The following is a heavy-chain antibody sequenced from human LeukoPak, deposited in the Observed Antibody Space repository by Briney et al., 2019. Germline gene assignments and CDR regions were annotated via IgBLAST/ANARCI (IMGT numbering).Heavy chain of an antibody. D-gene: IGHD1-1*01. CDR3: AKEKQLEPFDY. CDR1: GFTFSSYA. V-gene: IGHV3-30*02. Sequence: PGGSLRLSCAASGFTFSSYAMHWVRQAPGKGLEWVAFIRYDGGDKFYADSVKGRFTLSRDNSKNTLYLQMNSLRVEDTAVYYCAKEKQLEPFDYWGQGTLVTVSS. J-gene: IGHJ4*02. CDR2: IRYDGGDK.